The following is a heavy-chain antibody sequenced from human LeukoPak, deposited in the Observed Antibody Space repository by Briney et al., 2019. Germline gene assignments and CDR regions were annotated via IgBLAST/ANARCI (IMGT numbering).Heavy chain of an antibody. CDR2: IGRSGTTI. J-gene: IGHJ6*03. CDR3: ARGDYYYYMDV. Sequence: GGSLRLSCAASGFTFSDYYMSWIRQVPGKGLEWVSYIGRSGTTIHYADSVKGRFTISWDNAKKSLYLQMNSLRAEDTAVYYCARGDYYYYMDVWGKETTVTVSS. CDR1: GFTFSDYY. V-gene: IGHV3-11*04.